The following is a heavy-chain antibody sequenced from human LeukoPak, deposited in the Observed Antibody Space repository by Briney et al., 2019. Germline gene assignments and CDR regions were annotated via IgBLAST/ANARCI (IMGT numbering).Heavy chain of an antibody. V-gene: IGHV4-34*01. D-gene: IGHD2-15*01. CDR3: GRVISGAIDY. J-gene: IGHJ4*02. Sequence: PSETLSLTCAVYGGSFSGYYWSWIRQSPGKGLEWIGEINYSGSTNNNPSLRSRVTISIDTSKNQFSLQLSSVTAADTAVYYCGRVISGAIDYWGQGTLVTVSS. CDR2: INYSGST. CDR1: GGSFSGYY.